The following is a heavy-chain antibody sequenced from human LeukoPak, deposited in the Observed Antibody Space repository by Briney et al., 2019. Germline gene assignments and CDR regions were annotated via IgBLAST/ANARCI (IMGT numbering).Heavy chain of an antibody. J-gene: IGHJ5*02. V-gene: IGHV1-24*01. CDR3: ATQFFTMVRGVISLDWFDP. CDR2: FDPEDGET. D-gene: IGHD3-10*01. Sequence: VASVKVSCKVSGYTLTELSMHWVRQAPGKGLEWMGGFDPEDGETIYAQKFQGRVTMTEDKSTDTAYMELSSLRSEDTAVYYCATQFFTMVRGVISLDWFDPWGQGTLVTVSS. CDR1: GYTLTELS.